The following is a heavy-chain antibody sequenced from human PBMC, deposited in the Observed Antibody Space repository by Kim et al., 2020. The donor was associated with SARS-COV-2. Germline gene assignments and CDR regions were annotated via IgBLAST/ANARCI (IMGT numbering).Heavy chain of an antibody. D-gene: IGHD3-10*01. CDR3: AREGSGSYNSLDP. CDR2: NNGGNGNT. CDR1: GYTFDTFS. Sequence: ASVKVSCKASGYTFDTFSLYWLRQAPGQRFEWMGWNNGGNGNTRYSQNFQGRVTFTRDTSATTAYMELTSLTFKDTAVYYCAREGSGSYNSLDPWGQGTL. V-gene: IGHV1-3*01. J-gene: IGHJ5*02.